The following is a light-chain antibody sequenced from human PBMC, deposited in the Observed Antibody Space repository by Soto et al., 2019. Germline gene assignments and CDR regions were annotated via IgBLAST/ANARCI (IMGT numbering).Light chain of an antibody. CDR3: PQYKSYET. J-gene: IGKJ1*01. CDR1: QSISSW. Sequence: DIHMTQSPSSLSASVGDIFTLTCRASQSISSWLSWYQQKPGKTTKLLIYKESSLESGAPSRLSGSGSGTEFNLTISSLKPDDFETYYCPQYKSYETFGPGTKVDIK. V-gene: IGKV1-5*03. CDR2: KES.